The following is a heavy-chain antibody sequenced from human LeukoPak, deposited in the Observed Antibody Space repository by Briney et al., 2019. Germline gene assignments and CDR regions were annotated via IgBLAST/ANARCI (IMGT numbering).Heavy chain of an antibody. D-gene: IGHD3-9*01. J-gene: IGHJ4*02. CDR1: GYTFTGYY. V-gene: IGHV1-2*02. CDR3: ARERYDILTGYYMNFDY. Sequence: ASVKVSCKASGYTFTGYYMHWVRQAPRQGLEWMGWNNPNSGGTNYAQKFQGRVTMTRDTSISTAYMELSSLRSEDTAVYYCARERYDILTGYYMNFDYWGQGTLVTVSS. CDR2: NNPNSGGT.